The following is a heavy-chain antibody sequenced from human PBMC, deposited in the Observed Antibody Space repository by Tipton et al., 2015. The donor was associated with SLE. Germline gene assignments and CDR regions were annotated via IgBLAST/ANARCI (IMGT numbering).Heavy chain of an antibody. V-gene: IGHV3-21*01. CDR2: ISSGSNYI. D-gene: IGHD2-8*02. CDR1: GFIFNSYS. CDR3: ARDVKPRTADV. Sequence: SLRLSCAASGFIFNSYSINWVRQAPGKGLEWVSSISSGSNYISYADSVKGRFTISRDDAKNSVYLQMNSLRAEDTAVYYCARDVKPRTADVWGQGTTVIVSS. J-gene: IGHJ6*02.